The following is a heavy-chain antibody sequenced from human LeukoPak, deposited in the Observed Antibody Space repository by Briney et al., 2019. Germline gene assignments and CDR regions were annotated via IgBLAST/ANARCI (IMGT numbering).Heavy chain of an antibody. CDR1: GCTFSSYS. J-gene: IGHJ1*01. CDR2: ISYNGGTT. V-gene: IGHV3-23*01. D-gene: IGHD3-9*01. CDR3: AKPRTLYDILTVSFQH. Sequence: GGSLRLSCAASGCTFSSYSMAWVRQAPGKGLEWVSVISYNGGTTYYAASVKGRFTISRDNSKNTLYLQMNNLTAEDTALYYCAKPRTLYDILTVSFQHWGQGTWVTVSS.